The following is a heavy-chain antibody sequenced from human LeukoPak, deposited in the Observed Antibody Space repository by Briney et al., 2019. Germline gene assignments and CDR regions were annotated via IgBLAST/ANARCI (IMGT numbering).Heavy chain of an antibody. CDR1: GFTASSNY. CDR2: IYSGGST. Sequence: GGSLSLSCAASGFTASSNYMSWVRQAPGKGLEWVSVIYSGGSTYYADSVKGRFTISRDNSKNTLYLQMNSLRAEDTAVYYCARDQMVGTYYYGMDVWGQGTTVTVSS. D-gene: IGHD3-10*01. J-gene: IGHJ6*02. CDR3: ARDQMVGTYYYGMDV. V-gene: IGHV3-53*01.